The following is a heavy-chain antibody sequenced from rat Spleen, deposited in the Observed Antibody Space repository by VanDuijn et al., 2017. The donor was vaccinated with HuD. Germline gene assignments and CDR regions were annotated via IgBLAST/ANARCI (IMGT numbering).Heavy chain of an antibody. J-gene: IGHJ2*01. CDR1: GFTFSDYY. CDR3: TRGGEPRS. Sequence: EVQLVESGGGLVQPGRSLKLSCAASGFTFSDYYMAWVRQAPKKGLEWVASISPSGASTHYRDSVKGRFTISRDHAKSILYLQMDSLRSEDTATYYCTRGGEPRSWGQGVMVTVSS. V-gene: IGHV5-20*01. CDR2: ISPSGAST.